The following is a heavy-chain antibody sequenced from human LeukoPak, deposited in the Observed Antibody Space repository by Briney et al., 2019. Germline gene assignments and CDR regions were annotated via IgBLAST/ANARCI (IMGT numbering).Heavy chain of an antibody. V-gene: IGHV1-46*01. CDR3: ARGNTAMAPIDY. Sequence: ASVKVSCKASGYTFTSYYMHWVRQAPGQGLEWMGIINPSGGSTSYAQKFQGRVTMTRDKSTSTVYMELNSLGSEDTAVYYCARGNTAMAPIDYWGQGTLVTVSS. J-gene: IGHJ4*02. CDR1: GYTFTSYY. CDR2: INPSGGST. D-gene: IGHD5-18*01.